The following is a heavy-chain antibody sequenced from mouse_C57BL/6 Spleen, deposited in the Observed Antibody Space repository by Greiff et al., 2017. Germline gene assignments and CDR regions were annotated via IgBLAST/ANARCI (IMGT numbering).Heavy chain of an antibody. V-gene: IGHV1-15*01. CDR2: IDPETGGT. Sequence: VQLQQSGAELVRPGASVTLSCKASGYTFTDYEMHWVKQTPVHGLEWIGAIDPETGGTAYNQKFKGKATLTADKSSSTAYMQLSSLTSEDSAVYFCAREAQGWFAYWGQGTLVTVSA. CDR3: AREAQGWFAY. J-gene: IGHJ3*01. D-gene: IGHD3-2*02. CDR1: GYTFTDYE.